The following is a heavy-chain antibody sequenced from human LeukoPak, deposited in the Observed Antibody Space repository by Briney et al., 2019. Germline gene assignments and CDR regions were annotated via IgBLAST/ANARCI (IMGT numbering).Heavy chain of an antibody. D-gene: IGHD6-19*01. CDR1: GYSISSGYY. V-gene: IGHV4-38-2*01. CDR2: IYNSGST. CDR3: ARNSSGWHFDD. J-gene: IGHJ4*02. Sequence: SETLSLTCAVSGYSISSGYYWGWIRQLPGKGLEWIGSIYNSGSTHYNPSLKSRVTISADTSKNQFSLKMTSVTAADTAVYYCARNSSGWHFDDWGQGTLVSVSS.